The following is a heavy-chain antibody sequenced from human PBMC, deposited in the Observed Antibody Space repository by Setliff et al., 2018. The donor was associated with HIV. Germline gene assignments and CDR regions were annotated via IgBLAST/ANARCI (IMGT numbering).Heavy chain of an antibody. Sequence: PSETLSLTCTVSGGSISSGGYYWSWIRQHPGKGLEYIGYIYYSGSTYYNPSLKSRVTVSLDTSKNQFSLTLTSMTATDTAVYYCARHLTGRLFDSWGQGTLVTVSS. CDR1: GGSISSGGYY. J-gene: IGHJ5*01. CDR3: ARHLTGRLFDS. V-gene: IGHV4-39*01. CDR2: IYYSGST.